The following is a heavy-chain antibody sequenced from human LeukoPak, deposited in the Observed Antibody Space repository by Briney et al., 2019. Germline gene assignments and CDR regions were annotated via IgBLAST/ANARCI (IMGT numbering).Heavy chain of an antibody. CDR1: GFTFSSYA. J-gene: IGHJ4*02. CDR3: AKWVSFDWFPIDY. V-gene: IGHV3-23*01. D-gene: IGHD3-9*01. Sequence: GGSLRLSCAASGFTFSSYAMGWVRQAPGKGLEWVSGISGSGGSTYYPDSVTGRFTISRDNSKNTLYLQMNSLRAEDTAVYYCAKWVSFDWFPIDYWGQGTLVSVSS. CDR2: ISGSGGST.